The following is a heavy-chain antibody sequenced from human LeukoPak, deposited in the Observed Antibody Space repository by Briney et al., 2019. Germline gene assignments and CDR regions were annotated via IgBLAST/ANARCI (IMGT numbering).Heavy chain of an antibody. D-gene: IGHD6-19*01. J-gene: IGHJ4*02. V-gene: IGHV3-7*01. CDR1: GFTFSNSW. CDR3: ARISYSSGWYFDY. CDR2: IKKDGSEK. Sequence: SGGSLRLSCVASGFTFSNSWVSWVRQAPGKGLEWVANIKKDGSEKYYVDSVEGRFTISRDNAKNSLYLHMNSLRAEDTAVYYCARISYSSGWYFDYWGQGSLVTVSS.